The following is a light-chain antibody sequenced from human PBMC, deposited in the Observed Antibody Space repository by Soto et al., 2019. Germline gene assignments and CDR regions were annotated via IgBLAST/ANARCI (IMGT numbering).Light chain of an antibody. V-gene: IGLV2-23*01. J-gene: IGLJ1*01. Sequence: QSALTQPASVSGSPGQSITISCTGTSSDVGSYNLVSWYQQHPGKAPKLIIYEDNKRPSGVSNRFSGSKSGNTASLTISGLQAEDEADYYCCSYAGSNTYVFGTGTNVTVL. CDR1: SSDVGSYNL. CDR2: EDN. CDR3: CSYAGSNTYV.